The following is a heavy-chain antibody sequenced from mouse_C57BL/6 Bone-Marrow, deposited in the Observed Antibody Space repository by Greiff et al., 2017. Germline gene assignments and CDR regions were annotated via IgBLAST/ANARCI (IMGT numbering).Heavy chain of an antibody. V-gene: IGHV5-17*01. CDR3: AREVTRAMDY. CDR2: ISSGSSTI. CDR1: GFTFSDYG. D-gene: IGHD2-2*01. Sequence: DVKLVESGGGLVKPGGSLKLSCAASGFTFSDYGMHWVRQAPEKGLEWVAYISSGSSTIYYADTVKGRFTISRDNAKNTLFLQMTSLRSEDTAMYYCAREVTRAMDYWGQGTSVTVSS. J-gene: IGHJ4*01.